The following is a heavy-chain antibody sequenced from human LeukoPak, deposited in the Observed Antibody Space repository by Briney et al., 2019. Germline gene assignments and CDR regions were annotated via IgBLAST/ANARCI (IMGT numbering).Heavy chain of an antibody. V-gene: IGHV1-3*01. J-gene: IGHJ5*02. CDR2: INAGNGNT. CDR1: GYTFTSYA. D-gene: IGHD6-13*01. CDR3: AGGAYSSSWYGWFDP. Sequence: ASVKVSCKASGYTFTSYAMHWVRQAPGQRLEWMGWINAGNGNTKYSQKFQGRVTITRDTSASTAYMELSSLRSEDTAVYYCAGGAYSSSWYGWFDPWGQGTLVTVSS.